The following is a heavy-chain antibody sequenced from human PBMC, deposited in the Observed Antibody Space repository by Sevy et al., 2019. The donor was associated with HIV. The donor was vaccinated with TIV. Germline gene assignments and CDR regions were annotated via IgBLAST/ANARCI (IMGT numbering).Heavy chain of an antibody. D-gene: IGHD1-7*01. CDR2: IYYSGST. CDR1: GGSISSYY. CDR3: ARGLNYEFHRSYYYYMDV. J-gene: IGHJ6*03. V-gene: IGHV4-59*01. Sequence: SETLFLTCTVSGGSISSYYWSWIRQPPGKGLEWIGYIYYSGSTNYNPSLKSRVTISVDTSKNQFSLKLSSVTAADTAVYYCARGLNYEFHRSYYYYMDVWGKGTTVTVSS.